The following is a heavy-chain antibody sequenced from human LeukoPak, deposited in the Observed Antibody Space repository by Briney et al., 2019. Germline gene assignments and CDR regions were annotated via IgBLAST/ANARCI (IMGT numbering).Heavy chain of an antibody. V-gene: IGHV4-34*01. D-gene: IGHD6-13*01. CDR3: ARGLEGYSSSWNRAPSFDP. CDR1: GGSFSGYY. Sequence: SETLSLTCAVYGGSFSGYYWSWIRQPPGKGLEWIGEINHSGSTNYNPSLKSRVTISVDTSKNQFSLKLSSVTAADTAVYYCARGLEGYSSSWNRAPSFDPWGQGTLVTVSS. CDR2: INHSGST. J-gene: IGHJ5*02.